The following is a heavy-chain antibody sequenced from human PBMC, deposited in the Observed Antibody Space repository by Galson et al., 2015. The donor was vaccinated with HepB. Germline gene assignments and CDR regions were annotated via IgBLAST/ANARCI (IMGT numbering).Heavy chain of an antibody. CDR3: ATPLVGTWELDS. J-gene: IGHJ4*02. V-gene: IGHV3-30*03. Sequence: SLRLSCAASGFTFSSYGMHWVRQAPGKGLEWVAAISSDGGSTFYADSVKGRFTISRDNSKHTLHLQMNSLRGEDTAVYYCATPLVGTWELDSWGQGTLVTVSS. CDR2: ISSDGGST. CDR1: GFTFSSYG. D-gene: IGHD6-19*01.